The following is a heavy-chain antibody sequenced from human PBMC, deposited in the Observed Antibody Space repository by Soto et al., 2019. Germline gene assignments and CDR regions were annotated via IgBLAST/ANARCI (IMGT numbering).Heavy chain of an antibody. V-gene: IGHV1-2*04. Sequence: GASVKVSCKASGYTFTGYYMHWVRQAPGQGLEWMGWINPNSGGTNYAQKFQGWVTMTRDTSISTAYMELSRLRSDDTAVYYCARDQGRGSFGRFLEWSGMDVWGQGTTVTVSS. CDR2: INPNSGGT. CDR1: GYTFTGYY. CDR3: ARDQGRGSFGRFLEWSGMDV. J-gene: IGHJ6*02. D-gene: IGHD3-3*01.